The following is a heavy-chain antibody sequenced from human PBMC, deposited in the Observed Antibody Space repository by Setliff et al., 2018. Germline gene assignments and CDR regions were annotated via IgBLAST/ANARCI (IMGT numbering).Heavy chain of an antibody. D-gene: IGHD3-10*01. CDR3: ARVVYYASGSSLSYGMDV. CDR1: GYTFTNYG. CDR2: INNYNFNT. V-gene: IGHV1-18*01. J-gene: IGHJ6*02. Sequence: ASVKVSCKSSGYTFTNYGITWVRQAPGQGLEWMGWINNYNFNTQYAQKFQGRVTMTTDTSTNTVFMELRSLRSDDTAMFYCARVVYYASGSSLSYGMDVWGQGTAVTVSS.